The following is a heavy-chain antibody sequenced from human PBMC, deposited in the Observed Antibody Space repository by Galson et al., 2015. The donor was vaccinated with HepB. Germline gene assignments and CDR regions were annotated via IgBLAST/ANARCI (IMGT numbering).Heavy chain of an antibody. CDR3: ARTALLWFGVLWFDP. V-gene: IGHV3-21*01. CDR1: GFTFSSYS. J-gene: IGHJ5*02. D-gene: IGHD3-10*01. CDR2: ISSSSSYI. Sequence: SLRLSCAASGFTFSSYSMNWVRQAPGKGLEWVSSISSSSSYIYYEDSVKGRFTISRDNAKNSLYLQMNSLRAEDTAVYYCARTALLWFGVLWFDPWGQGTLVTVSS.